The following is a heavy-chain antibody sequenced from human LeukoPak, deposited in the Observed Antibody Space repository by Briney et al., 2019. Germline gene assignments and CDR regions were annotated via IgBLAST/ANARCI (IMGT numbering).Heavy chain of an antibody. Sequence: GASVKVSCKASGYTFTGYYINWVRQAPGQGLEWMGWINPNSGGTNYAQKFQGRVTMTRDTSISTAYMELSRLRSDDTAVYFCARRCDTSSYYTYYFDYWGQGTLVTVSS. CDR3: ARRCDTSSYYTYYFDY. CDR1: GYTFTGYY. J-gene: IGHJ4*02. V-gene: IGHV1-2*02. CDR2: INPNSGGT. D-gene: IGHD3-22*01.